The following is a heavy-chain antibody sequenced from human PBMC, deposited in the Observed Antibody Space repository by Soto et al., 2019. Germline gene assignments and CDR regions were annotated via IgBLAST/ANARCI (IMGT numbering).Heavy chain of an antibody. Sequence: QITLKESGTTLVKPTQTLTLTCTFSGFSLSTSGVGVGWIRQPPGKALEWLALIYWDDDKRYSPSLKSRLTITKDTTKNEVVLTMTNMDPVDTATYYCAHSPSGGGTYGWENWGQGTLVTVSS. V-gene: IGHV2-5*02. D-gene: IGHD3-16*01. J-gene: IGHJ4*02. CDR2: IYWDDDK. CDR1: GFSLSTSGVG. CDR3: AHSPSGGGTYGWEN.